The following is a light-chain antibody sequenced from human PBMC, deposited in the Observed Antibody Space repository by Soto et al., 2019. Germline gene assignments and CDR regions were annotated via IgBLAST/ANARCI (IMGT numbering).Light chain of an antibody. J-gene: IGLJ1*01. CDR2: DVS. CDR3: SSYTSSNTYV. V-gene: IGLV2-14*01. Sequence: QSVLTQPASVSGSPGQSITISCTGTSSDVSGYNYVSWYQQHPGKAPKLMIYDVSNRPSGVSNRFSGSKSGNTASLTISGLQAEDEVDYYCSSYTSSNTYVFGTGTKVTVL. CDR1: SSDVSGYNY.